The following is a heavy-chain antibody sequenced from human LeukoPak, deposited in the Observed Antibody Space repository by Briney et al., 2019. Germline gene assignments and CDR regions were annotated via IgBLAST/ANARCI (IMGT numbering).Heavy chain of an antibody. V-gene: IGHV3-74*01. CDR3: AKDLSHVEMATIWHYFDY. Sequence: GGSLRLSCAASGNYWMHWVRQAPGKGLVWVSHINSDGSWTSYADSVKGRFTISKDNAKNTVYLQMNSLRAEDTAVYYRAKDLSHVEMATIWHYFDYWGQGTLVTVSS. CDR1: GNYW. CDR2: INSDGSWT. D-gene: IGHD5-24*01. J-gene: IGHJ4*02.